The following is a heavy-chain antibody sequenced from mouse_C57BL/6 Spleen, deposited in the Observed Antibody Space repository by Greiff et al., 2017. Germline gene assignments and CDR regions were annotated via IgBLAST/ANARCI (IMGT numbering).Heavy chain of an antibody. CDR2: IYIGNGYT. Sequence: EVQLQQSGAELVRPGSSVKMSCKTSGYTFTSYGITWVKQRPGQGLEWIGYIYIGNGYTEYNEKFKGKATLTSDTSSSTAYMQLSSLTSEASAIYFGARGANDYDEAWFAYWGQGTLVTVSA. CDR1: GYTFTSYG. V-gene: IGHV1-58*01. J-gene: IGHJ3*01. CDR3: ARGANDYDEAWFAY. D-gene: IGHD2-4*01.